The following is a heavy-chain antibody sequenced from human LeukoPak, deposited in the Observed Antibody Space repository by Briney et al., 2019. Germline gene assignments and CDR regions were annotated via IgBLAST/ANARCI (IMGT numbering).Heavy chain of an antibody. J-gene: IGHJ4*02. D-gene: IGHD3-22*01. Sequence: GASVKVSCKASGGTFSSYAISWVRQAPGQGLEWMGRTIPILGIANYAQKFQGRVTITADKSTSTAYMELSSLRSEDTAVYYCARAHYYDSSGYYFVTSFDYWGQGTLVTVSS. CDR1: GGTFSSYA. V-gene: IGHV1-69*04. CDR3: ARAHYYDSSGYYFVTSFDY. CDR2: TIPILGIA.